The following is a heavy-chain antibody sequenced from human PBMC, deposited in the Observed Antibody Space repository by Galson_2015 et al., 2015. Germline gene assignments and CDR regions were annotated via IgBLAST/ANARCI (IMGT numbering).Heavy chain of an antibody. CDR2: ISAYNGNT. V-gene: IGHV1-18*01. CDR1: GYTFTSYG. D-gene: IGHD2-15*01. J-gene: IGHJ4*02. Sequence: SVKVSCKASGYTFTSYGISWVRQAPGQGLEWMGWISAYNGNTNYAQKLQGRVTMTTDTSTSTAYMELRSLRSDDTAVYYCARDTELGYCSGGSCYIDYWGQGTLVTVSS. CDR3: ARDTELGYCSGGSCYIDY.